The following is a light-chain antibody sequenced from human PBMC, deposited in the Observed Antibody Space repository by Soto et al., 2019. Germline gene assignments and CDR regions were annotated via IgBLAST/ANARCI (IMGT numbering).Light chain of an antibody. J-gene: IGKJ5*01. Sequence: EIVMTQSPATLSVSPGERATLSCRASQSVSSDLAWYQQKPGQAPRLLIYGASTRATGIPARFSGSGSGTEFTLTIRSLQSEDFAVYYCQQYNNRPPITFGQGTRLEIK. CDR1: QSVSSD. CDR2: GAS. V-gene: IGKV3D-15*01. CDR3: QQYNNRPPIT.